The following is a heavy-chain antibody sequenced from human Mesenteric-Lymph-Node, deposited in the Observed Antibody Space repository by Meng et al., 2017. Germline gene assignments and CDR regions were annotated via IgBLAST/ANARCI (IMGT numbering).Heavy chain of an antibody. V-gene: IGHV3-52*01. J-gene: IGHJ4*02. CDR3: ARDRTAMVLGYFDY. Sequence: GESLKISCAASGFTFSSSWMHWVCQAPEKGLEWVADIKCDGSEKFYVDSVKGRLTISRDNARNSLYLQVNSLRAEDTAVYYCARDRTAMVLGYFDYWGQGTLVTVSS. CDR1: GFTFSSSW. D-gene: IGHD5-18*01. CDR2: IKCDGSEK.